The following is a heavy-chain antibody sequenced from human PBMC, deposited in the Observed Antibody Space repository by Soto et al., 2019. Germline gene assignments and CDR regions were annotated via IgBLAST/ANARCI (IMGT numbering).Heavy chain of an antibody. Sequence: SMRLSFAASGFTFSSYSMNWVRQAPGKGLEWVSSISSSSSYIYYADSVKGRFTISRDNAKNSLYLQMNSLRAEDTAVYYCASDDPGQQLVPWGQGALVTVSS. J-gene: IGHJ5*02. CDR1: GFTFSSYS. V-gene: IGHV3-21*01. CDR2: ISSSSSYI. CDR3: ASDDPGQQLVP. D-gene: IGHD6-13*01.